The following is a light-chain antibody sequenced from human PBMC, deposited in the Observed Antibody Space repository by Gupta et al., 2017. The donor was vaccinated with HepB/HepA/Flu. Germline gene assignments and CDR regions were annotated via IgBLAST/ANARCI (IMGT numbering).Light chain of an antibody. CDR1: SSNIGAGYG. CDR2: GNS. J-gene: IGLJ2*01. CDR3: QSYDNTLSGSL. Sequence: QSVLTQPPSVSGAPGQRVTISCTGSSSNIGAGYGVHWYQQLPRTAPKLLISGNSRRPSGVPDRISGSKSGTSASLAITGLQAEDEAEYYCQSYDNTLSGSLFGGGTRLIVL. V-gene: IGLV1-40*01.